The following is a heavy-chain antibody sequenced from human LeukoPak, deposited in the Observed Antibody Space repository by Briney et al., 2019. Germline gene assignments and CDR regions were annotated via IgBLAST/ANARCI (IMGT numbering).Heavy chain of an antibody. CDR3: ARADYSGNSGADI. J-gene: IGHJ3*02. Sequence: GGSLRLSCAASGFTFSSYAMHWVRQAPGKGLEWVAVISYDGSNKYYADSVKGRFTISRDNSKNTLYLQMNSLRAEDTAVYYCARADYSGNSGADIWGQGTMVTVSS. CDR2: ISYDGSNK. CDR1: GFTFSSYA. D-gene: IGHD4-23*01. V-gene: IGHV3-30-3*01.